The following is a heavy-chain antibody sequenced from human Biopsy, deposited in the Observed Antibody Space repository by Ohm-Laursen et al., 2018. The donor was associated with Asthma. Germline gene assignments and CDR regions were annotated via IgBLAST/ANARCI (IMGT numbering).Heavy chain of an antibody. V-gene: IGHV4-31*03. CDR2: IYYSGST. J-gene: IGHJ4*02. CDR1: YGSITSGGYY. CDR3: ARAQDYYDSRGYYRSFDY. Sequence: TLSLTCPVSYGSITSGGYYWTWIRQHPGKGLEWIGFIYYSGSTYYNPSLKSRVSISIDTSKNQFSLKSSSVTAADTAVYYCARAQDYYDSRGYYRSFDYWGQGTLVTVSS. D-gene: IGHD3-22*01.